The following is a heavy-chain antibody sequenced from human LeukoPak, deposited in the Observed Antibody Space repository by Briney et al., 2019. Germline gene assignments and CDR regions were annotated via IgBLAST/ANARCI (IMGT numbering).Heavy chain of an antibody. CDR2: IYYTGST. J-gene: IGHJ4*02. Sequence: SETLSLTCTVSGGSISSGGYYWGWIRQPPGKGLEWIGNIYYTGSTYDNPSLKSRVTISLDTSKNQHSLKLSSVTAADTAVYYCASPSVVTQSYYFDYWGQGTLVTVSS. CDR1: GGSISSGGYY. D-gene: IGHD4-23*01. CDR3: ASPSVVTQSYYFDY. V-gene: IGHV4-39*07.